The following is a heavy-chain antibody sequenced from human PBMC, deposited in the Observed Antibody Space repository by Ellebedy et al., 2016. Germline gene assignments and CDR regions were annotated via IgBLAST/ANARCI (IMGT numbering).Heavy chain of an antibody. J-gene: IGHJ3*01. CDR1: GFSVTSND. Sequence: GGSLSLSXAASGFSVTSNDMSWVRQAPGRGLELVSLMNAGGSEYYADSVKGRFAITRDTSMNRLYLHMSVLEAGDTALYYCVTRHNGAFDFWGQGTMVTVSS. V-gene: IGHV3-53*01. CDR2: MNAGGSE. D-gene: IGHD1-14*01. CDR3: VTRHNGAFDF.